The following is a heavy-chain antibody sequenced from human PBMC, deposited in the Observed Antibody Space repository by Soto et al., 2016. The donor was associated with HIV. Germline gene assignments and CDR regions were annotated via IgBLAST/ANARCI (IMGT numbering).Heavy chain of an antibody. CDR3: ASAPGRRGPPRPPKSYYYMDV. CDR2: ISAGLKT. V-gene: IGHV3-53*02. CDR1: ALDFSGLY. Sequence: EVQLVESGGGLIQPGGSLRLSCAASALDFSGLYMNWVRQAPGKGLEWVSRISAGLKTDYADSVQGRFTISRDNSKNTLYLQMNSLRPEDTAVYYCASAPGRRGPPRPPKSYYYMDVWGKGPRSPSR. J-gene: IGHJ6*03. D-gene: IGHD1-26*01.